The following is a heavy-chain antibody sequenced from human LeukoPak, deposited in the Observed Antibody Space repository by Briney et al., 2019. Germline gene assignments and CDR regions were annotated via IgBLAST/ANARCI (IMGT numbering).Heavy chain of an antibody. D-gene: IGHD3-10*01. Sequence: SETLSLTCAVYGGSFSGYYWSWICQPPGKGLGWIGSIYYSGSTYYNPSLGGRVTISIDASKNQFSLKLNSVTAADTAVYYCARPRLLYGSGPTLVWGPGTLVTVSS. CDR3: ARPRLLYGSGPTLV. CDR1: GGSFSGYY. CDR2: IYYSGST. V-gene: IGHV4-34*01. J-gene: IGHJ4*02.